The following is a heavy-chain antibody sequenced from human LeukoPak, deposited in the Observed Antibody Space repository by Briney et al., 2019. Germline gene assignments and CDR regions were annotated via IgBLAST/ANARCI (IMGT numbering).Heavy chain of an antibody. CDR3: ARVRDGYKNYYYYYGMDV. D-gene: IGHD5-24*01. CDR1: GGTFSSYA. CDR2: IIPILGIA. Sequence: ASVKVSCKAFGGTFSSYAISWVRQAPGQGLEWVGRIIPILGIANYAQKFQGRVTITADKSTSTAYMELSSLRSEDTAVYYCARVRDGYKNYYYYYGMDVWGQGTTVTVSS. J-gene: IGHJ6*02. V-gene: IGHV1-69*04.